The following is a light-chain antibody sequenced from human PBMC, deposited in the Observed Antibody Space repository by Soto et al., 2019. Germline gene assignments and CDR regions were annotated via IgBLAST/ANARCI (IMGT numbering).Light chain of an antibody. V-gene: IGLV1-47*01. CDR3: VAWGDHLSCVA. Sequence: QSVLTQPPSASGTPGQRVTISCSGSSSNFASNSVYWYQQVPGTAPKLLIYKSNQRPSGVPDRFSGSKSGTSASLAISGLRAEDEADYYRVAWGDHLSCVAFGGGTQLTVL. CDR2: KSN. J-gene: IGLJ2*01. CDR1: SSNFASNS.